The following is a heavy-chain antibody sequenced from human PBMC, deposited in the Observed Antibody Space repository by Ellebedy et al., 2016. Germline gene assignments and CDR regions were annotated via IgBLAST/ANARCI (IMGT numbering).Heavy chain of an antibody. CDR1: GFTFSRYA. J-gene: IGHJ4*02. V-gene: IGHV3-23*01. D-gene: IGHD3-3*01. CDR2: FSSGGQI. CDR3: ARATAGSWSGYFEEHFHN. Sequence: GGSLRLSXAASGFTFSRYAMSWVRQAPGKGLQWVCGFSSGGQIFYADSVRDRFIVSRDNSRNTLSLEMSSLRAEDTGVYFCARATAGSWSGYFEEHFHNWGQGTLVTVS.